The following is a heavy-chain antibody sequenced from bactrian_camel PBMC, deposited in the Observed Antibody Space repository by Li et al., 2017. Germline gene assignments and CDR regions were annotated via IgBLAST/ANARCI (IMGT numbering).Heavy chain of an antibody. V-gene: IGHV3S63*01. CDR2: IDNRDGRP. Sequence: QLVESGGGPVQAGGSLRVSCEASGPLSSMRCIGWFRQNPGQEREAVAIIDNRDGRPTYADSVKGRFTVSRDNANNTVNLMMNSLKPEDTAMYYCAANFGPYCSGPYLARRANFLGQGTQVTVS. CDR1: GPLSSMRC. D-gene: IGHD2*01. J-gene: IGHJ4*01.